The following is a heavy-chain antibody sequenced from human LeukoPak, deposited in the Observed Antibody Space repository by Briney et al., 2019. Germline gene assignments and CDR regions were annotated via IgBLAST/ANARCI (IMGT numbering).Heavy chain of an antibody. V-gene: IGHV3-30*02. J-gene: IGHJ4*02. CDR1: GFTFSSYG. Sequence: GGSLRLSCAASGFTFSSYGMLWVRQAPGKGLEWLAFIRYEGSNKYYADSVKGRFTISRDNSKNTLYLQMNSLRAEDTAVYYCAKGSTMAKGIMRYSSGWYVAYWGQGTLVTVSS. D-gene: IGHD6-19*01. CDR3: AKGSTMAKGIMRYSSGWYVAY. CDR2: IRYEGSNK.